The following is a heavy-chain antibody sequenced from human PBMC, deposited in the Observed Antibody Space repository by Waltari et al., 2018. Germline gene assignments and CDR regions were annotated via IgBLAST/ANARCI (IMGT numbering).Heavy chain of an antibody. J-gene: IGHJ4*02. D-gene: IGHD6-6*01. CDR1: GFTFSSYS. Sequence: EVQLVESGGGLVKPGGSLRLSCAASGFTFSSYSMNWVRQAPGKGLEWVSFISSSSSYIYYADSVKGRFTISRDNAKNSLYLQMNSLRAEDTAVYYCARDLREYDDYWGQGTLVTVSS. CDR2: ISSSSSYI. V-gene: IGHV3-21*01. CDR3: ARDLREYDDY.